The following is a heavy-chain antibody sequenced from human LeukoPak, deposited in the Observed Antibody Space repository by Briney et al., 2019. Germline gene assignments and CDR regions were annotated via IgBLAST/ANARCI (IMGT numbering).Heavy chain of an antibody. V-gene: IGHV1-69*05. CDR3: ARVGDCNITNCLTRYYYHYMAV. D-gene: IGHD2-2*01. J-gene: IGHJ6*03. CDR2: IVPVFGSP. CDR1: GGSFSTFA. Sequence: SVKVSCKTSGGSFSTFAISWVRQAPGQGLEWMGGIVPVFGSPDYAQKFQGRVTITTDDSTTTAYMELRGLRSEDTAVYFCARVGDCNITNCLTRYYYHYMAVWGRGTTVTVS.